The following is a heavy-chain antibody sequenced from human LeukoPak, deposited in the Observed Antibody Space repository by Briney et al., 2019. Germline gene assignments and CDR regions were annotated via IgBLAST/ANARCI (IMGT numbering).Heavy chain of an antibody. J-gene: IGHJ4*02. D-gene: IGHD2-2*01. V-gene: IGHV3-23*01. CDR1: GFTFSNYW. CDR3: AKLPAVVPAGHFDY. CDR2: ISGSGGST. Sequence: GGSLRLSCAASGFTFSNYWMSWVRQAPGKGLEWVSAISGSGGSTYYADSVKGRFTISRDNSKNTLYLQMNSLRAEDTAVYYCAKLPAVVPAGHFDYWGQGTLVTVSS.